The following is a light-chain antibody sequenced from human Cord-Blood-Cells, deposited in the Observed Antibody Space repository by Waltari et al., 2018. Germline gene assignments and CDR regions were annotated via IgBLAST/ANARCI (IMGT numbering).Light chain of an antibody. CDR3: QQYVSSPLT. CDR1: QGVRRSY. J-gene: IGKJ4*02. CDR2: GAS. V-gene: IGKV3-20*01. Sequence: EIVLTQSPGTLSLSPGERATLSCRPRQGVRRSYLTWSHQKPVPGPRHLIYGASSRATGIPDRFSGSASETDFSLTISRLEREDFAVYYCQQYVSSPLTFGGGTKVAIK.